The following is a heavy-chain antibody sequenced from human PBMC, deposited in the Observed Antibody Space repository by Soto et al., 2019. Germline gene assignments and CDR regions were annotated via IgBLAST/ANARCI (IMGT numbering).Heavy chain of an antibody. V-gene: IGHV4-39*01. CDR3: ARHPRELKTYEGPRPPDY. J-gene: IGHJ4*02. Sequence: QLQLQESGPGLVKPSETLSLTCTVSGGSISSSSYYWGWIRQPPGKGLEWIGSIYYSGSTYYNPSLKSRVTISVDTSKNQFSLKLSSVTAADTAVYYCARHPRELKTYEGPRPPDYWGQGTLVTVSS. CDR1: GGSISSSSYY. CDR2: IYYSGST. D-gene: IGHD5-12*01.